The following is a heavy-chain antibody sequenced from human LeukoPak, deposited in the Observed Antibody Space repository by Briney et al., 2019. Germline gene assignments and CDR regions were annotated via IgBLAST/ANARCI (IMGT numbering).Heavy chain of an antibody. D-gene: IGHD1-26*01. Sequence: PSETLSLTCAVYGGSFSGYYWSWIRQPPGKGLEWIGEINHSGSTNYNPSLKSRVTISVDTSKNQFSLKLSSVTAADTAVYYCASRAIAFISGYYMEDFWFDPWGQGTLVTVSS. CDR2: INHSGST. CDR3: ASRAIAFISGYYMEDFWFDP. J-gene: IGHJ5*02. CDR1: GGSFSGYY. V-gene: IGHV4-34*01.